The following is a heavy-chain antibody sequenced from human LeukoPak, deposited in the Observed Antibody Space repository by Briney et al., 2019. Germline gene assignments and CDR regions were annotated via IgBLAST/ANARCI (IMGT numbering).Heavy chain of an antibody. V-gene: IGHV3-74*01. Sequence: GGSLRLSCAASGFTFSSYWMHWVRQAPGKGLVWVSRINSDGSSTSYADSVKGRFTISRDNAKNTLYLQMNSLRAEDTALYYCANNRYSSRWRGAFDVWGQGTMVTVSS. CDR2: INSDGSST. CDR3: ANNRYSSRWRGAFDV. D-gene: IGHD6-13*01. CDR1: GFTFSSYW. J-gene: IGHJ3*01.